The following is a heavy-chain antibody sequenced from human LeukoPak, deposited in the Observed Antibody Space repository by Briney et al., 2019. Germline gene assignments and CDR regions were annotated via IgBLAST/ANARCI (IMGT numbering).Heavy chain of an antibody. J-gene: IGHJ3*02. CDR3: ARHEKFMGLRGAYDAFDI. CDR2: IYYSGST. D-gene: IGHD4/OR15-4a*01. V-gene: IGHV4-39*01. CDR1: GGSISSSSYY. Sequence: ESSETLSLTCTVSGGSISSSSYYWGWIRQPPGKGLEWIGSIYYSGSTYYNPSLKSRVTISVDTSKNQFSLKLSSVTAADTAVYYCARHEKFMGLRGAYDAFDIWGQGTMVTVSS.